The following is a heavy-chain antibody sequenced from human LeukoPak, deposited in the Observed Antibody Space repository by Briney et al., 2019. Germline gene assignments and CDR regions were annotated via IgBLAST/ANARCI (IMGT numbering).Heavy chain of an antibody. CDR3: ARPRPLGATRGWFDP. Sequence: SETLSLTCAVYGGSFSGYYWSWIRQPPGKGLEWIGEINHSGSTNYNPSLKSRVTISVDTSKNQFSLKLSSVTAADTAVYYCARPRPLGATRGWFDPWGQGTLVTVSS. D-gene: IGHD1-26*01. J-gene: IGHJ5*02. CDR1: GGSFSGYY. V-gene: IGHV4-34*01. CDR2: INHSGST.